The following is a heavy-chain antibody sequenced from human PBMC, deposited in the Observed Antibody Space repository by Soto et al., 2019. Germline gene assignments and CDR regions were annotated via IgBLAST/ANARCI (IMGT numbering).Heavy chain of an antibody. CDR1: GDTFSFYT. V-gene: IGHV1-69*02. J-gene: IGHJ4*02. CDR2: VNPILAMS. Sequence: QVQLVQSGAEVKKPGSSVKVSCKASGDTFSFYTLNWVRQAPGQGFEWVGRVNPILAMSSSAHKFQGRVSLSPDXXTGTAYMELRSLRSDDTAVYYCATSYGSGSSPFDYWGQGTLVTVSS. CDR3: ATSYGSGSSPFDY. D-gene: IGHD3-10*01.